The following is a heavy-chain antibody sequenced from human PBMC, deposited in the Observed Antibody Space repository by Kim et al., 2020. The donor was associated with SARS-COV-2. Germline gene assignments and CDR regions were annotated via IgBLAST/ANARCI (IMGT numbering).Heavy chain of an antibody. CDR3: AREGGWNDHFDY. CDR2: IYYSGST. D-gene: IGHD1-1*01. Sequence: SETLSLTCTVSGGSISSYYWSWIRQPPGKGLEWIGYIYYSGSTNYNPSLKSRVTISVDTSKNQFSLKLSSVTAADTAVYYCAREGGWNDHFDYWGQGTLVTVSS. V-gene: IGHV4-59*01. CDR1: GGSISSYY. J-gene: IGHJ4*02.